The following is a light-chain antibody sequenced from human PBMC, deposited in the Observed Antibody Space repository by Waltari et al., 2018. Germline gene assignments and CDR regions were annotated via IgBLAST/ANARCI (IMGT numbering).Light chain of an antibody. V-gene: IGKV3-11*01. Sequence: EIVLTQSPATLSLSPGERATLSCRASQSVSSYLALYQQKPGQAPRLLIYDAANRATGIPARFSGSGSVTAFTLTISSLEPEDFAVYYCQQRSNWPLTFGGGTKVEIK. J-gene: IGKJ4*01. CDR1: QSVSSY. CDR3: QQRSNWPLT. CDR2: DAA.